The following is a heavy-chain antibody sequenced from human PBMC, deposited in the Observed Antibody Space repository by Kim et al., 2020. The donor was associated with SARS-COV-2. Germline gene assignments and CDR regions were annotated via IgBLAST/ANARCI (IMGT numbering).Heavy chain of an antibody. CDR2: IIPILGIA. V-gene: IGHV1-69*04. J-gene: IGHJ6*03. D-gene: IGHD3-16*01. CDR1: GGTFSSYA. Sequence: SVKVSCKASGGTFSSYAISWVRQAPGQGLEWMGRIIPILGIANYAQKFQGRVTITADKSTSTAYMELSSLRSEDTAVYYCARGGARGYYYYYMDVWGKGTTVTVSS. CDR3: ARGGARGYYYYYMDV.